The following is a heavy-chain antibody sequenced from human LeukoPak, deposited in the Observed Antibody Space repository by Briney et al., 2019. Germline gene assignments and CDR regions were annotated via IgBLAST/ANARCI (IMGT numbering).Heavy chain of an antibody. V-gene: IGHV3-15*04. Sequence: GGSLRLSCAASGFTFNVAWMSWVRQTPGKGLQWVARSAATPDGPITENATPVRGRFTISRDDSRNMVYLQMRSLRTDDTAIYYCVWSSTWNKRFYLDQWGQGTLVTVSS. D-gene: IGHD6-6*01. CDR3: VWSSTWNKRFYLDQ. J-gene: IGHJ4*02. CDR1: GFTFNVAW. CDR2: SAATPDGPIT.